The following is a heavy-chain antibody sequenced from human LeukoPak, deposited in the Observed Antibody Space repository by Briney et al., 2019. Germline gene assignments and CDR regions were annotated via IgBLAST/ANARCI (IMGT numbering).Heavy chain of an antibody. V-gene: IGHV4-59*01. CDR3: ARGTTMVRGVRGWDYKNSVDP. CDR2: IYYSGST. J-gene: IGHJ5*02. CDR1: GGSISSYY. Sequence: SETLSLTCTVSGGSISSYYWSWIRQPPGKGLEWIGYIYYSGSTNYNPSLKSRVTISVDTSKDQFSLKLSSVTAADTAVYYCARGTTMVRGVRGWDYKNSVDPWGQGTLVTVSS. D-gene: IGHD3-10*01.